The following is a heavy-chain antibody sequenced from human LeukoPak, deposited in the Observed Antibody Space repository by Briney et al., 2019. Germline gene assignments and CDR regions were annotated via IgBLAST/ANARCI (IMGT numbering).Heavy chain of an antibody. CDR3: ARLLLWFGELSPFDY. CDR1: GYSFTSYW. V-gene: IGHV5-51*01. D-gene: IGHD3-10*01. J-gene: IGHJ4*02. CDR2: IYPGDSDT. Sequence: GESRKISCNGSGYSFTSYWIGWVRQMPGKGLEWMGIIYPGDSDTRYSPSFQGQVTISADNSISTAYLQWSSLKASDTAMYYCARLLLWFGELSPFDYWGQGTLVTVSS.